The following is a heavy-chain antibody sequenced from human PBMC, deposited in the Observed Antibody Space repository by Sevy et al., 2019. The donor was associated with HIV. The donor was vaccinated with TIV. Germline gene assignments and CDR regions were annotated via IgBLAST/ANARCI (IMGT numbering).Heavy chain of an antibody. CDR3: ARLPNYYDSSGYLYYFDY. Sequence: SETLSLTCTVSGGSISSGDYYWSWIRQPPGKGLEWIGYIYYSGSTYYNPSLKSRVTISVDTSKNQFSLKLSSVTAADTAVYYCARLPNYYDSSGYLYYFDYWGQGTLVTVSS. V-gene: IGHV4-30-4*01. J-gene: IGHJ4*02. D-gene: IGHD3-22*01. CDR2: IYYSGST. CDR1: GGSISSGDYY.